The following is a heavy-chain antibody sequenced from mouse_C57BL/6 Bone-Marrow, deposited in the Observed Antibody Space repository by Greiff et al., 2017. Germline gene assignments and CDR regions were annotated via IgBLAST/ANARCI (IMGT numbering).Heavy chain of an antibody. Sequence: VQLQQSGAELARPGASVKLSCKASGYTFTSYGISWVKQRTGQGLEWIGEIYPRSGNTYYNEKFKGKATLTAAKSSSTAYMGLRSLTAEDSAVYVCARRKDYAMDYWGQGTSVTVSS. CDR1: GYTFTSYG. V-gene: IGHV1-81*01. CDR3: ARRKDYAMDY. J-gene: IGHJ4*01. CDR2: IYPRSGNT.